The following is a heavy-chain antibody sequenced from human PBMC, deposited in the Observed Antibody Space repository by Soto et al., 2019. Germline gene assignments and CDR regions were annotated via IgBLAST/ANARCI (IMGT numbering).Heavy chain of an antibody. D-gene: IGHD3-3*01. Sequence: SETLSPTCAASGGSISSYYWSWIRQPPGKGLEWIGYIYYSGSTNYNPSLKSRVTISLDTSKNQFSLKLSSVTAADTAVYYREAYDDHWFDPWGQGTLVTIS. CDR3: EAYDDHWFDP. V-gene: IGHV4-59*01. J-gene: IGHJ5*02. CDR1: GGSISSYY. CDR2: IYYSGST.